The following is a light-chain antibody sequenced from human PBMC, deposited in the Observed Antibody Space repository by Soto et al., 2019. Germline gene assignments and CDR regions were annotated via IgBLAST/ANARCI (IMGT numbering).Light chain of an antibody. CDR1: QSVSSSS. J-gene: IGKJ2*02. CDR3: QPYGSSSST. V-gene: IGKV3-20*01. CDR2: GPP. Sequence: EIVLTQSPGTPSLSPGERATLSCRASQSVSSSSLAGYQQKPGQPPRLLIYGPPSRATGIPDRFSGRGSGRDFTLTISRLEPEDFAVYYCQPYGSSSSTFGQGTKVEI.